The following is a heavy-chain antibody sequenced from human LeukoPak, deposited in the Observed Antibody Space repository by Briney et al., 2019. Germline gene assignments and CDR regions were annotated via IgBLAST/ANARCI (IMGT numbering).Heavy chain of an antibody. CDR3: VREKVMAGKTFDF. CDR1: GYTFTSHY. Sequence: ASVKLSCKTSGYTFTSHYMHWVRQAPGQGLEWMGAINPSGGATNYAQNFQGRVTMTRDTSTNTVYMELSGLISEDTAVYYCVREKVMAGKTFDFCGQGTLVTVSS. V-gene: IGHV1-46*01. CDR2: INPSGGAT. J-gene: IGHJ4*02. D-gene: IGHD2-8*01.